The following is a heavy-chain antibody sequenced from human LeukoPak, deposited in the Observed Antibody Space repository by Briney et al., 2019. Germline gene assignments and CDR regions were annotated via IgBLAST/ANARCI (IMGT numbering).Heavy chain of an antibody. D-gene: IGHD2-15*01. V-gene: IGHV1-18*04. CDR3: ARGGVAHKPYNWFDP. CDR1: GYTFTGYY. J-gene: IGHJ5*02. CDR2: ISAYNGNT. Sequence: ASVTVSCTASGYTFTGYYMHWVRQAPGQGLEWMGWISAYNGNTNYAQKLQGRVTMTTDTSTSTVYMELSSLRSEDTAVYYCARGGVAHKPYNWFDPWGQGTLVTVSS.